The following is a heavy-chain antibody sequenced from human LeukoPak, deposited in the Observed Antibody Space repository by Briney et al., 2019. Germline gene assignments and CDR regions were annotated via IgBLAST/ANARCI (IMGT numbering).Heavy chain of an antibody. CDR2: ISGSGGST. CDR1: GYSFTSYW. CDR3: AKDLGTVTPLRGFDY. Sequence: GESLKISCKGSGYSFTSYWIGWVRQMPGKGLEWVSAISGSGGSTYYADSVKGRFTISRDNSKNTLYLQMNSLRAEDTAVYYCAKDLGTVTPLRGFDYWGQGTLVTVSS. J-gene: IGHJ4*02. D-gene: IGHD4-11*01. V-gene: IGHV3-23*01.